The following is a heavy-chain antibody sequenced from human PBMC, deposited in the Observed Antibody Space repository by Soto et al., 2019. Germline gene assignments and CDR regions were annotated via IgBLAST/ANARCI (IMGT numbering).Heavy chain of an antibody. CDR3: AKEAIWFGELLRVHFDY. V-gene: IGHV3-30*18. Sequence: PRLSCAASGFTFSSYGMHWVRQAPGKGLEWVAVISYDGSNKYYADSVKGRFTISRDNSKNTLYLQMNSLRAEDTAVYYCAKEAIWFGELLRVHFDYWGQGTLVTVSS. CDR2: ISYDGSNK. CDR1: GFTFSSYG. J-gene: IGHJ4*02. D-gene: IGHD3-10*01.